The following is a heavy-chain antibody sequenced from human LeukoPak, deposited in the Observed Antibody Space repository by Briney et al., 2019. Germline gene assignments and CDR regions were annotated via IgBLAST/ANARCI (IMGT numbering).Heavy chain of an antibody. V-gene: IGHV4-34*01. D-gene: IGHD3-16*01. CDR1: GGSFSGYY. Sequence: SETLSLTCAVYGGSFSGYYCSWIRQLPRDALEWIGEINHSGSTNYNPSLKSRVTISVDTSKNQFSLKLSSVTAADTAVYYCARRRGSSGVDYWGQGTLVTVSS. CDR2: INHSGST. CDR3: ARRRGSSGVDY. J-gene: IGHJ4*02.